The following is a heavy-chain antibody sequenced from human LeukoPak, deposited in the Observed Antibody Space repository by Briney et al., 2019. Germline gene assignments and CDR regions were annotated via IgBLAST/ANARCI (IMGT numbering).Heavy chain of an antibody. CDR2: ISGTGGST. Sequence: GSLTLSCAASGFTFSTYVMSWVRQAPGKGLEWVSAISGTGGSTYYADSVKGRFTISRDISMTTLFLQMDSLRAEDTAVYYCAKSQRTIATYFDYWGQGSLVTVSS. V-gene: IGHV3-23*01. CDR1: GFTFSTYV. D-gene: IGHD2-21*01. CDR3: AKSQRTIATYFDY. J-gene: IGHJ4*02.